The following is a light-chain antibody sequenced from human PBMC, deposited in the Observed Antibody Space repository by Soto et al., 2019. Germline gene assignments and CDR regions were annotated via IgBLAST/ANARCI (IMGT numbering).Light chain of an antibody. V-gene: IGLV1-51*01. J-gene: IGLJ3*02. Sequence: QSVLTQPPSVSAAPGQTVTISCSGTNSNIGKNFVSWYRQSPGTAPNLLLYANDKRPSEIPDRFTGSRIDTSATLVISGLQTGDEVDYYCGTWDTSLFVWVFGGGTKVTVL. CDR2: AND. CDR1: NSNIGKNF. CDR3: GTWDTSLFVWV.